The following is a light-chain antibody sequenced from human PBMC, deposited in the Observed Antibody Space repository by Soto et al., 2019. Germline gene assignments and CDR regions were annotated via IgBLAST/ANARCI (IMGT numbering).Light chain of an antibody. V-gene: IGLV1-51*01. CDR1: TSNIGKNY. CDR3: GTWDSSLSANV. J-gene: IGLJ1*01. CDR2: DSN. Sequence: QSVLTQPPSVSAAPGQNVTLTGSGSTSNIGKNYVSWYQHVQGRTPKLLIYDSNQRPSGIPDRFSGSKSGTSATLAITGLQTGDDADYYCGTWDSSLSANVFGTGTKLTVL.